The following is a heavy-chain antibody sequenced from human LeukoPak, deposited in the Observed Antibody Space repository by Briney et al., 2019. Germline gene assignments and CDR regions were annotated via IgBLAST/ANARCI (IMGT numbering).Heavy chain of an antibody. CDR3: AGNYDFWSGIDY. Sequence: GGSLRLSCAASGLTFSSYSMNWVRQAPGKGLEWVSSISSSSSYIYYADSVKGRFTISRDNAKNSLYLQMNSLRAEDTAVYYCAGNYDFWSGIDYWGQGTLVTVSS. V-gene: IGHV3-21*01. CDR1: GLTFSSYS. D-gene: IGHD3-3*01. CDR2: ISSSSSYI. J-gene: IGHJ4*02.